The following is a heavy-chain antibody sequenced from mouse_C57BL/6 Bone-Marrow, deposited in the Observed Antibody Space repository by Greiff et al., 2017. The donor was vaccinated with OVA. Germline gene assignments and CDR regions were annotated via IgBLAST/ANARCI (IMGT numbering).Heavy chain of an antibody. CDR3: ASLSWFAY. D-gene: IGHD6-1*01. CDR1: GYSFTGYY. CDR2: INPSTGGT. V-gene: IGHV1-42*01. Sequence: VQLKESGPELVKPGASVKISCKASGYSFTGYYMNWVKQSPEKSLEWIGEINPSTGGTTYNQKFKAKATLTVDKSSSTAYMQLKSLTSEDSAVYYCASLSWFAYWGQGTLVTVSA. J-gene: IGHJ3*01.